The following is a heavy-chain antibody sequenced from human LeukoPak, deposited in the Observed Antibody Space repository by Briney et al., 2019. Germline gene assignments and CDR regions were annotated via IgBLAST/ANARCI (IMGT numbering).Heavy chain of an antibody. CDR3: AAIDPLDY. CDR2: IGANGGGT. Sequence: GGSLRLSCVASGFTFSSNAMSWVRQAPRKGLEWVSGIGANGGGTYYSDSVKGRFTISRDNSKNTLYLQMKSLRADDTAVYYCAAIDPLDYWGQGTLVTVSS. D-gene: IGHD3-9*01. J-gene: IGHJ4*02. CDR1: GFTFSSNA. V-gene: IGHV3-23*01.